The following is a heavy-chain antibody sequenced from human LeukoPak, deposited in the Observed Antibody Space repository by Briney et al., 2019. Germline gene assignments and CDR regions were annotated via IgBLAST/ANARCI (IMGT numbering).Heavy chain of an antibody. D-gene: IGHD3-22*01. CDR1: GYTFTSYD. Sequence: GASVKVSCKASGYTFTSYDINWVRQATGQGLEWMGWMNPNSGNTGYAQKFQGRVTMTRNTSISTAYMELRSLRSEDTAVYYCERAGAYYYDSSGYNSPQVWGQGTLVTVSS. V-gene: IGHV1-8*01. CDR3: ERAGAYYYDSSGYNSPQV. J-gene: IGHJ4*02. CDR2: MNPNSGNT.